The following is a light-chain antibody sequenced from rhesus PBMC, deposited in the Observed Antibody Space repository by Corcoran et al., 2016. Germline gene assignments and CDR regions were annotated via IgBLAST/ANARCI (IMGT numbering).Light chain of an antibody. J-gene: IGKJ1*01. CDR2: KAS. V-gene: IGKV1-22*01. CDR3: QQHSSRPWT. Sequence: DIQMTQSPSSLSASVGDTVTITCRASQGVSKWLAWYQQKLGTAPNLLIYKASRLRTGVPSRFSGSGAGTDFTLTISSLQSEDFATYYCQQHSSRPWTFGQGTKVEIK. CDR1: QGVSKW.